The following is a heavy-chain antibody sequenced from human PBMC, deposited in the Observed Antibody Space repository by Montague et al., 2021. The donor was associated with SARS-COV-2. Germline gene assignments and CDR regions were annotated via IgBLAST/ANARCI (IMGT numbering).Heavy chain of an antibody. V-gene: IGHV4-59*01. CDR3: AKGGGGGSYFFAY. D-gene: IGHD3-16*01. CDR1: GDSINSYY. J-gene: IGHJ4*02. Sequence: SETLSLTCTVSGDSINSYYWSWIRQSPGKGLDRIGYISYSGSTNFNPSLKSRISMSVDTSKNQFSLNLRYATAADTAVYYCAKGGGGGSYFFAYWGQGTLVTVSS. CDR2: ISYSGST.